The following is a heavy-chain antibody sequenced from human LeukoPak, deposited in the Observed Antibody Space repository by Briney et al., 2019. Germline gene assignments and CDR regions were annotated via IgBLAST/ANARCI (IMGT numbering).Heavy chain of an antibody. CDR3: ARDSSGYSSGWYPDY. CDR1: GGTFSSYA. J-gene: IGHJ4*02. Sequence: SVKVSCKATGGTFSSYAISWVRQAPGQGLEWMGGIIPIFGTANYAQKFQGRVTITADESTSTAYMELSSLRSDDTAVYYCARDSSGYSSGWYPDYWGQGTLVTVSS. CDR2: IIPIFGTA. D-gene: IGHD6-19*01. V-gene: IGHV1-69*13.